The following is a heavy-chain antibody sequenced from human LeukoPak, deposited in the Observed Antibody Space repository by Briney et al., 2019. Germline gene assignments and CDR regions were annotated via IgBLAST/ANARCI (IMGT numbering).Heavy chain of an antibody. J-gene: IGHJ5*02. Sequence: GGSLRLSCAASGFTFSSYAMHWVRQAPGKGLEWVSVISYGGSNKYYADSVKSRFTTCRDNSKNTLYMPITSWIAEDTAVYYCQGVTMVRGPPDWFDPWGQGTLVTVSS. CDR2: ISYGGSNK. D-gene: IGHD3-10*01. V-gene: IGHV3-30*04. CDR3: QGVTMVRGPPDWFDP. CDR1: GFTFSSYA.